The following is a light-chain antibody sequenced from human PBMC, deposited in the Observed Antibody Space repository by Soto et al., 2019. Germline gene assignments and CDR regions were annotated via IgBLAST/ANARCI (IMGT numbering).Light chain of an antibody. J-gene: IGLJ1*01. CDR3: SSNTSSSTIYV. CDR1: SSDVGGYNY. V-gene: IGLV2-14*01. Sequence: QSVLTQPASVSGSPGQSITISCTGTSSDVGGYNYVSWYQQHPGKAPKLMIYEVSNRPSGVSNRFSGSKSGNTASLTISGLQAEDEADYYCSSNTSSSTIYVFGNGTKLTVL. CDR2: EVS.